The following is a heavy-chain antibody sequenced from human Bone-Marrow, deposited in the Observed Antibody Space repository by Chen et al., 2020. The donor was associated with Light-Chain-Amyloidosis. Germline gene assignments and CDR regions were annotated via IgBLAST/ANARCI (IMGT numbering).Heavy chain of an antibody. D-gene: IGHD5-12*01. CDR1: GYTFPNYW. V-gene: IGHV5-51*01. Sequence: EVQLEQSGPEVNKPGESLKISCKGSGYTFPNYWIGWVRQMPGKDLEWMGVIYPDDSDARYSPSFEGQVTISADKSITTAYLQWRSLKASDTAMYYCARRRDGYNFDYWGQGTLVTVSS. J-gene: IGHJ4*02. CDR2: IYPDDSDA. CDR3: ARRRDGYNFDY.